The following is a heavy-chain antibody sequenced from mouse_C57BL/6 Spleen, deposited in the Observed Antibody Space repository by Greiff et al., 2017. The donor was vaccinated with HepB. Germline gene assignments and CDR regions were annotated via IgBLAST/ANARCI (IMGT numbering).Heavy chain of an antibody. CDR1: GYTFTSYW. CDR2: IDPYDSYT. Sequence: VQLQQPGAELVKPGASVKLSCKASGYTFTSYWMQWVKQRPGQGLEWIGEIDPYDSYTNYNQKFKGKATLTVDTSPSTAYMQLSSLTSEDSAVYYCARSYYSNYEGFAYWGQGTLVTVSA. V-gene: IGHV1-50*01. D-gene: IGHD2-5*01. CDR3: ARSYYSNYEGFAY. J-gene: IGHJ3*01.